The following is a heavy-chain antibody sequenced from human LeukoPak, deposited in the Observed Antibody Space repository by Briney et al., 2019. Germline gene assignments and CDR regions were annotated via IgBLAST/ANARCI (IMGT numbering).Heavy chain of an antibody. D-gene: IGHD2-8*01. CDR1: GFTLSSYW. CDR2: IKQDGSEK. CDR3: ARGNGFVIDY. J-gene: IGHJ4*02. V-gene: IGHV3-7*01. Sequence: GGSLRLSCVASGFTLSSYWMNWVRQSPGKVLEWVAIIKQDGSEKYYVDSVKGRFTISRDNAKNSVYLQMNSLRAEDTAVYYCARGNGFVIDYWGQGTLVTVSS.